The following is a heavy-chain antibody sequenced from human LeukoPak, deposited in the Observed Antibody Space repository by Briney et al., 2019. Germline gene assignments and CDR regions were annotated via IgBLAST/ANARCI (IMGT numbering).Heavy chain of an antibody. Sequence: GGSLRLSCAASGFTFRNYGMIWARQAPGKGLEWVALISYDGSHTNYADSVKGRFTISRDNSKNTLYLQMNSLRAEDTAVYYCAKEGYDFWSVYYYYMDVWGKGTTVTVSS. J-gene: IGHJ6*03. CDR1: GFTFRNYG. D-gene: IGHD3-3*01. CDR3: AKEGYDFWSVYYYYMDV. V-gene: IGHV3-30*02. CDR2: ISYDGSHT.